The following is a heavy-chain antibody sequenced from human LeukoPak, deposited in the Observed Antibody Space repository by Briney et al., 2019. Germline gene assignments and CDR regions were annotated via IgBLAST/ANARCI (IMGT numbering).Heavy chain of an antibody. Sequence: PGGPLRLSCAASGFTFSSYAMHWVRQAPGKGLEWVAVISYDGSNKYYADSVKGRFTISRDNSKNTLYLQMNSLRAEDTAVYYCARESYVIWGQGTLVTVSS. CDR3: ARESYVI. CDR2: ISYDGSNK. J-gene: IGHJ4*02. V-gene: IGHV3-30*04. CDR1: GFTFSSYA. D-gene: IGHD3-16*01.